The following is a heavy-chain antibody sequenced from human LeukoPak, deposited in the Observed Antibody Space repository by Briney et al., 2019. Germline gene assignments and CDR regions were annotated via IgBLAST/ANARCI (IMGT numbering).Heavy chain of an antibody. V-gene: IGHV3-23*01. Sequence: GGSLRLSCAASGFTFSNCAMTWVRQAPGKGLDWVSSISTGGGTIWYADSVKGRFTISRDNSKNTLYLQMSSLKASDTAMYYCARPFEGATTDYWGQGTLVTVSS. D-gene: IGHD1-26*01. CDR2: ISTGGGTI. CDR1: GFTFSNCA. CDR3: ARPFEGATTDY. J-gene: IGHJ4*02.